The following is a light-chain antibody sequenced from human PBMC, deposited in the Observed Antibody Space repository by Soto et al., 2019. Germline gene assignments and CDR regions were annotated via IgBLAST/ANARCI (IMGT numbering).Light chain of an antibody. CDR3: ATWDFSLSAGV. CDR2: DDN. J-gene: IGLJ3*02. CDR1: NSNIGNNV. Sequence: QSVLTQPPPVSAAPGQTVSISCSGSNSNIGNNVVSWYQQFPGAAPRLLIYDDNKRPSGIPDRFSGSKSGTSATLGITGLQTGDEADYYCATWDFSLSAGVFGGGTKLTVL. V-gene: IGLV1-51*01.